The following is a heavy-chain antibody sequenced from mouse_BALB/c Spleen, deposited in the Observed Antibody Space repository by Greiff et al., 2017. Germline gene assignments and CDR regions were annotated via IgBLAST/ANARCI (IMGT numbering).Heavy chain of an antibody. J-gene: IGHJ3*01. V-gene: IGHV1-4*02. Sequence: VQLQESGADLVKPGASVKMSCKASGYTFTSYTMHWVKQRPGQGLEWIGYINPSSGSTEYNQKFKGKTTLTADKSTSTAYMQLSSLTSEDAAVYCCGSGGNYGWFAYWGQGTLVTVSA. D-gene: IGHD1-1*01. CDR2: INPSSGST. CDR1: GYTFTSYT. CDR3: GSGGNYGWFAY.